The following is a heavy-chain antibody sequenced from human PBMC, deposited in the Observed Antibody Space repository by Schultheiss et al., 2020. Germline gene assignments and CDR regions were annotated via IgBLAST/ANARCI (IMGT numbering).Heavy chain of an antibody. CDR2: ISSSGSTI. CDR1: GFTFSSYE. CDR3: ARVQRGNWFDP. V-gene: IGHV3-48*03. J-gene: IGHJ5*02. D-gene: IGHD3-10*01. Sequence: GGSLRLSCAASGFTFSSYEMNWVRQAPGKGLEWVSYISSSGSTIYYADSVKGRFTISRDNAKNSLYLQMNSLRAEDTAVYYCARVQRGNWFDPWGQGTLVTVSS.